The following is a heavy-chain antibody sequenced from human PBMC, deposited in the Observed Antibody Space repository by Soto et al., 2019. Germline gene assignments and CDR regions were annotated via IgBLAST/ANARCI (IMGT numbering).Heavy chain of an antibody. Sequence: GGSLRLSCAASGFTFSSYWMNWVRQAPGKGLEWVSYISSSSSTIYYADSVKGRFTISRDNAKNSLYLQMNSLRDEDTAVYYCARESRFLEWLSLNWFDSWGQGTLVTVSS. J-gene: IGHJ5*01. CDR2: ISSSSSTI. CDR3: ARESRFLEWLSLNWFDS. D-gene: IGHD3-3*01. V-gene: IGHV3-48*02. CDR1: GFTFSSYW.